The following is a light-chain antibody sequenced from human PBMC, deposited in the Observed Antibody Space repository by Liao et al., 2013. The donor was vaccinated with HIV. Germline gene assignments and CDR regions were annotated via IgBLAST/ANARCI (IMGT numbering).Light chain of an antibody. CDR2: YDS. V-gene: IGLV3-21*01. J-gene: IGLJ1*01. Sequence: SYELTQPPSVSVAPGKTARITCGGNNIGSKSVHWYQQKPGQAPVLVISYDSDRPSGIPERFSGSNSGNTATLTISRVEAGDEADYYCQVWDRSSAHYVFGRGTKVTVL. CDR1: NIGSKS. CDR3: QVWDRSSAHYV.